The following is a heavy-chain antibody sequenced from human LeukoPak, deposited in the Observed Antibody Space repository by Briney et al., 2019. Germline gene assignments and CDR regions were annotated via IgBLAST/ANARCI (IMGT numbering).Heavy chain of an antibody. Sequence: SETLSLTCAVHSESSSGDDWTWIRQPPGKGLEWIGEVSPGGSTRYNPSLRSRVTISLDTSRSRFSLRLSSVTAADTGVYYCARDGGTRLGFDPWGQGTLVTVSS. CDR1: SESSSGDD. V-gene: IGHV4-34*01. D-gene: IGHD3-16*01. CDR2: VSPGGST. CDR3: ARDGGTRLGFDP. J-gene: IGHJ5*02.